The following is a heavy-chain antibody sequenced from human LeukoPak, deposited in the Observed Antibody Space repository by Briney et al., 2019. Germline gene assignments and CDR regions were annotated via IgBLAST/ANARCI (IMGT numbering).Heavy chain of an antibody. CDR3: ARGRGSSWYFGNNY. Sequence: ASVKVSCKASGYTFTSYDINWVRQATGQGLEWMGWMNPNSGNTGYAQKFQGRVTMTRNTSISTAYKELSSLRSEDTAVYYCARGRGSSWYFGNNYWGQGTLVTVSS. J-gene: IGHJ4*02. CDR2: MNPNSGNT. V-gene: IGHV1-8*01. D-gene: IGHD6-13*01. CDR1: GYTFTSYD.